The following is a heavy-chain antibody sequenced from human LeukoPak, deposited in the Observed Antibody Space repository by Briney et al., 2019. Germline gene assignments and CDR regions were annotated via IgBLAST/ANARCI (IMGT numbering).Heavy chain of an antibody. J-gene: IGHJ4*02. D-gene: IGHD2-15*01. CDR2: ISGSGGST. CDR3: AKTRGSSWHHDY. CDR1: GFTFSSYA. Sequence: GSLRLSCAASGFTFSSYAMSWVRQAPGKGLEWVSAISGSGGSTYYADSVKGRFTISRDNSKNTLYLQMNSLRAEDTAVYYCAKTRGSSWHHDYWGQGTLVTVSS. V-gene: IGHV3-23*01.